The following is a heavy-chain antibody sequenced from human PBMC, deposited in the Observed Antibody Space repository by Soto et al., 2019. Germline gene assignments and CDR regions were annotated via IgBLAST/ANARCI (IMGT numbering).Heavy chain of an antibody. V-gene: IGHV1-69*01. J-gene: IGHJ4*02. D-gene: IGHD6-19*01. CDR2: IIPIFGTA. Sequence: VQLLESGGGLVQPGGSLRLSCAASGFTFSSYAISWVRQAPGQGLEWMGGIIPIFGTANYAQKFQGRVTITADESTSTAYMELSSLRSEDTAVYYCARKTVSGKAGGFDYWGQGTLVTVSS. CDR3: ARKTVSGKAGGFDY. CDR1: GFTFSSYA.